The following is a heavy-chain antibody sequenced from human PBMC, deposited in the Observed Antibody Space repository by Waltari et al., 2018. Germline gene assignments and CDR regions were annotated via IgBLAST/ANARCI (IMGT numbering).Heavy chain of an antibody. CDR2: SYYSGST. Sequence: QLQLQESGPGLVKPSETLSLTCTVSGGSISSSSYYWGWIRQPPGKGLEWIGSSYYSGSTYYHPSLKMRVTISVDTSKNQFSLKLSSATAAYTAVYYCASSLDSSSYYYGMDVWGQGTTVTVSS. J-gene: IGHJ6*02. CDR1: GGSISSSSYY. V-gene: IGHV4-39*07. CDR3: ASSLDSSSYYYGMDV. D-gene: IGHD2-2*03.